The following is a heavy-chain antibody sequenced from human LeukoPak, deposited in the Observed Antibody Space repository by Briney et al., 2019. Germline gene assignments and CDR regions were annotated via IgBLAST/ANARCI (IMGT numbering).Heavy chain of an antibody. D-gene: IGHD6-19*01. CDR2: INPNGGGT. CDR3: ARENNSGWYRKAAFDY. J-gene: IGHJ4*02. Sequence: ASVKVSCKASGYTFTGYYMHWVRQAPGQGLEWMGWINPNGGGTSYAQNFQGRVTLTRDTSISTAYMEVSRLESDDTAVYYCARENNSGWYRKAAFDYWGQGTLVTVTS. CDR1: GYTFTGYY. V-gene: IGHV1-2*02.